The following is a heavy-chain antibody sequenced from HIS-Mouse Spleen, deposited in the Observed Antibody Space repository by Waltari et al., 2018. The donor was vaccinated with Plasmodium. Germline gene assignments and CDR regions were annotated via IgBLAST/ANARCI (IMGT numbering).Heavy chain of an antibody. D-gene: IGHD1-7*01. CDR3: ARDRITGTSYFDY. CDR2: IYYSGST. CDR1: GGSISSSSYY. V-gene: IGHV4-39*07. Sequence: QLQLQESGPGLVKPSETLSPTCTVSGGSISSSSYYWGWIRQPPGKGLEWLGSIYYSGSTYYNPSLKSRVTISVDTSKNQFSLKLSSVTAADTAVYYCARDRITGTSYFDYWGQGTLVTVSS. J-gene: IGHJ4*02.